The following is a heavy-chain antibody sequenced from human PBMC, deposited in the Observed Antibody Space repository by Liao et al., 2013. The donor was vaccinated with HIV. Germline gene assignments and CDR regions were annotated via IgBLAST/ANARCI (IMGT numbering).Heavy chain of an antibody. CDR3: ARGRRYFSSGSSPYNWFDP. V-gene: IGHV4-34*01. CDR1: GGSFSNYF. CDR2: IKHGLST. J-gene: IGHJ5*02. D-gene: IGHD3-10*01. Sequence: QVQLQQWGAGLLKPSETLSLTCAVFGGSFSNYFWSWIRQSPGKGLEWIGEIKHGLSTNYNPSLKSRVSISVDTSKNQFSLQLRSVTAADTAVYYCARGRRYFSSGSSPYNWFDPWGRGTHVTVSS.